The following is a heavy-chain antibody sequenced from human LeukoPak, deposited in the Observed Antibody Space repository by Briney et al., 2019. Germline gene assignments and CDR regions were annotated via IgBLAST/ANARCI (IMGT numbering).Heavy chain of an antibody. CDR2: INPSGGST. CDR1: GYTFTSYY. J-gene: IGHJ4*02. D-gene: IGHD6-6*01. CDR3: ARDQYSSSSFDY. V-gene: IGHV1-46*01. Sequence: ASVKVSCKASGYTFTSYYMHWVRQAPGQGLEWMGIINPSGGSTSYAQKFQGRVTITADESTSTAYMELSSLRSEDTAVYYCARDQYSSSSFDYWGQGTLVTVSS.